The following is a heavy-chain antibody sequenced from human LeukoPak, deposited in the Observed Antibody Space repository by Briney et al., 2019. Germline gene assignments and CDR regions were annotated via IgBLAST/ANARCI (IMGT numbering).Heavy chain of an antibody. CDR3: ATYGSDYWGAFDI. Sequence: GASVKVSCKASGYTFTSYYMHWVRQAPRQGLEWMGIINPSGGSTNYAQKLQGRVTMTTDTSTSTAYMELRSLRSDDTAVYYCATYGSDYWGAFDIWGQGTMVIVSS. CDR1: GYTFTSYY. V-gene: IGHV1-46*01. D-gene: IGHD3-10*01. CDR2: INPSGGST. J-gene: IGHJ3*02.